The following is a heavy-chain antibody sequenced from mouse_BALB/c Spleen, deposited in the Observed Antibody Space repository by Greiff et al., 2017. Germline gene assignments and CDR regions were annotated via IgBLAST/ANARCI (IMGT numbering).Heavy chain of an antibody. J-gene: IGHJ2*01. CDR3: AKDYRTHFDY. V-gene: IGHV14-3*02. CDR2: IDPANGNT. D-gene: IGHD2-14*01. Sequence: VQLQQSGAELVKPGASVKLSCTASGFNIKDTYMHWVKQRPEQGLEWIGRIDPANGNTKYDPKFQGKATITADTSSNTAYLQLSSLTSEDTAVYYCAKDYRTHFDYWGQGTTLTVSS. CDR1: GFNIKDTY.